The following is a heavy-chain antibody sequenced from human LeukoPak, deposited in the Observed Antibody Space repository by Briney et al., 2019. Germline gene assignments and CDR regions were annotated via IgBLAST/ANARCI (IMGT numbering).Heavy chain of an antibody. D-gene: IGHD1-14*01. V-gene: IGHV3-15*01. CDR3: TAGIDPDRLGY. CDR2: IKSKTDGGTT. J-gene: IGHJ4*02. CDR1: GFTLSNAW. Sequence: GGSLRLSCAASGFTLSNAWMSWVRQAPWKGLEWVGRIKSKTDGGTTDYAAPVKGRFTISRDDSKNTLYLQMNSLKTEDTAVYYCTAGIDPDRLGYWGQGTLVTVSS.